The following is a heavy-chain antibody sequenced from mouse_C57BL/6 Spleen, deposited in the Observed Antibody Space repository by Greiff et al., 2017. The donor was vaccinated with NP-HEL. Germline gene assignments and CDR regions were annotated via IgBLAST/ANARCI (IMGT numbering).Heavy chain of an antibody. J-gene: IGHJ3*01. CDR3: TGIYYDYDVAWFAY. Sequence: EVQLVESGEGLVKPGGSLKLSCAASGFTFSSYAMSWVRQTPEKRLEWVAYISSGGDYIYYADTVKGRFTISRDNARNTLYLQMSSLKSEDTAMYYCTGIYYDYDVAWFAYWGQGTLVTVSA. V-gene: IGHV5-9-1*02. CDR1: GFTFSSYA. CDR2: ISSGGDYI. D-gene: IGHD2-4*01.